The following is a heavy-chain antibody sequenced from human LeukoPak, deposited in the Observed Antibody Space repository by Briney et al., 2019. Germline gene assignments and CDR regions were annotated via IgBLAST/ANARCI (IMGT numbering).Heavy chain of an antibody. V-gene: IGHV3-30-3*01. CDR1: AFTFRSYA. D-gene: IGHD2-8*01. J-gene: IGHJ4*02. CDR2: ISSDGNNE. CDR3: ARGGANFFDF. Sequence: GGSLTLSCAVSAFTFRSYAMDWVRQAPGRGLEWVAAISSDGNNEYYTDSVKGRLTISRDNSKNTLFLQMNSLSTQDTAVYYCARGGANFFDFWGQGTLVTVSS.